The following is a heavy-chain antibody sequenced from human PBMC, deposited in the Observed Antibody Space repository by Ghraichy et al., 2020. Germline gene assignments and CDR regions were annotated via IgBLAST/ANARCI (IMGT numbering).Heavy chain of an antibody. CDR2: IYYSGST. CDR1: GGSISSYY. Sequence: GSLRLSCTVSGGSISSYYWSWIRQPPGKGLEWIGYIYYSGSTNYNPSLKSRVTISVDTSKNQFSLKLSSVTAADTAVYYCARAGGQLEYYYYYGMDVWGQGTTVTAS. V-gene: IGHV4-59*01. J-gene: IGHJ6*02. CDR3: ARAGGQLEYYYYYGMDV. D-gene: IGHD2-2*01.